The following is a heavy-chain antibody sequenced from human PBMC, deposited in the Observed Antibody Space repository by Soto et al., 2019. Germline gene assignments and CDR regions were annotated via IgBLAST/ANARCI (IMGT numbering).Heavy chain of an antibody. CDR1: GFTFSTYW. CDR3: ARGRNYFDN. J-gene: IGHJ4*02. CDR2: IKQDGSEN. Sequence: EVQLVESGGGLAQPGGSLRLSCAASGFTFSTYWLSWVRQAPGTGLEWVANIKQDGSENYYADSVKGRFTISRDNAKSSLYLKMNSLRAEDTAVYYCARGRNYFDNWGQGTPVTVSS. V-gene: IGHV3-7*05.